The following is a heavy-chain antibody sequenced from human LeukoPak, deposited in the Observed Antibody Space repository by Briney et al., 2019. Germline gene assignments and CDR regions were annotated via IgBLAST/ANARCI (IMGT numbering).Heavy chain of an antibody. Sequence: GGSLRLSCAASGFTFSGSAMHWVRQASGKGLEWVGRIRGKANSYATAYAASVKGRFTISRDDSKNTAYLQMNSLKTEDTAVYYCTAYNYYDSTPLGYWGQGTLVTVSS. J-gene: IGHJ4*02. V-gene: IGHV3-73*01. D-gene: IGHD3-22*01. CDR3: TAYNYYDSTPLGY. CDR2: IRGKANSYAT. CDR1: GFTFSGSA.